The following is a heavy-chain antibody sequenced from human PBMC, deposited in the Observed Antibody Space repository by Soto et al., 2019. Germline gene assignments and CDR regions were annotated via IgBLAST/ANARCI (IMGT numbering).Heavy chain of an antibody. CDR2: IIPILGIA. J-gene: IGHJ5*02. D-gene: IGHD2-15*01. CDR1: GGTFSSYP. CDR3: ARDEGGCSGGSCYSGWFDP. V-gene: IGHV1-69*04. Sequence: QVPLVQSGAEVKKPGSSVKVSCKASGGTFSSYPISWVRQAPGQGLEWMGRIIPILGIANYAQKFQGRVTITADKSTSTAYMELSSLRSEDTAVYYCARDEGGCSGGSCYSGWFDPWGQGTLVTVSS.